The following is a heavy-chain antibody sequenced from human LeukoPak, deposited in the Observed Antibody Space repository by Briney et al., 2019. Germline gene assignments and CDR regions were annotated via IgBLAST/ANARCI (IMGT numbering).Heavy chain of an antibody. V-gene: IGHV1-69*04. D-gene: IGHD3-9*01. CDR1: GGTISSYA. Sequence: SVKVSCKASGGTISSYAISWVRQAPGQGLEWMGRIIPILGIANYAQKFQGRVTITADKSTSTAYMELSSLRSEDTAVYYCARAYRPYYDILTGYYYYGMDVWGQGTTVTVSS. J-gene: IGHJ6*02. CDR2: IIPILGIA. CDR3: ARAYRPYYDILTGYYYYGMDV.